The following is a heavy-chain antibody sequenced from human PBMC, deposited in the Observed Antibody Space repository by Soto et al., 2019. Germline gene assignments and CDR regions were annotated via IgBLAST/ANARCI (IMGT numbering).Heavy chain of an antibody. CDR3: ARDEYNSGWYGDFDY. V-gene: IGHV4-34*01. D-gene: IGHD6-19*01. CDR1: GGSFSGYY. Sequence: SETLSLTCAVYGGSFSGYYWSWIRQPPGKGLEWIGEINHSGSTNYNPSLKSRVTMSVDTSKNQFSLKLNSVTAADTAVYYCARDEYNSGWYGDFDYWGQGTLVTVSS. CDR2: INHSGST. J-gene: IGHJ4*02.